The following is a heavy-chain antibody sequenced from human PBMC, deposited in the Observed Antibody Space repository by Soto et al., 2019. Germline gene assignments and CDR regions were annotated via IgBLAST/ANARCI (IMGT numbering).Heavy chain of an antibody. D-gene: IGHD3-9*01. V-gene: IGHV1-69*02. CDR2: VIHMLGIA. CDR1: GDTFSTST. J-gene: IGHJ6*04. Sequence: QVQLVQSGAEVKRPGSSVKVSCKASGDTFSTSTLTWVRQSPGQGLEWMGSVIHMLGIATYAQEFQGRVTITADTSTMTAIMTLSSLRSEDTAVYYCARARADILTGNFIYYGMDVWGKGTTVAASS. CDR3: ARARADILTGNFIYYGMDV.